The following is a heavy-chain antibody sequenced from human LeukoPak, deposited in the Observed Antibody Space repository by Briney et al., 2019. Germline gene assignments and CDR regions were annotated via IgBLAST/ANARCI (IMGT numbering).Heavy chain of an antibody. D-gene: IGHD3-16*01. CDR2: ISYDGSNK. J-gene: IGHJ6*02. CDR1: GFTFSSYA. Sequence: GGSLRLSCAAAGFTFSSYAMHWVRQAPGKGLEWVAVISYDGSNKHYADSVKGRFTISRDNSKNTLYLQMNSLRAEDTAVYYCARGPTLGSGMDVWGQGTTVTVSS. CDR3: ARGPTLGSGMDV. V-gene: IGHV3-30-3*01.